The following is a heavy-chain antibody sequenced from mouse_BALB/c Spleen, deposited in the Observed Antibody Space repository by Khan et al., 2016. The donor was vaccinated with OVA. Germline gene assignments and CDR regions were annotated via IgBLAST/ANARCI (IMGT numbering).Heavy chain of an antibody. CDR2: INTYTGEP. CDR1: GYNFTNYG. V-gene: IGHV9-3-1*01. Sequence: QIKLVQSGPELKKPGETVKISCKASGYNFTNYGMNWVKQAPGKGLKWMGWINTYTGEPTYADDFKGRFAFSLETSASTAYLQINNLKNEDTATXFCASEVGYLYAMDYWGQGISVTVSS. CDR3: ASEVGYLYAMDY. D-gene: IGHD1-2*01. J-gene: IGHJ4*01.